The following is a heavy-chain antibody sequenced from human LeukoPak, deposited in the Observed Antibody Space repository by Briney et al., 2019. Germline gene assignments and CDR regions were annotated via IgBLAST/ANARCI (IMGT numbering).Heavy chain of an antibody. CDR3: ARDLRRNMDV. Sequence: PGGSLRLSCAASGFSLSSYSMNWVRQAPGKGLEWLSYISISSSTIYYADSVKGRFTISRDNAKNSLYLQMSSLRDEDTAVYYCARDLRRNMDVWGKGTTVTVSS. V-gene: IGHV3-48*02. J-gene: IGHJ6*03. CDR1: GFSLSSYS. CDR2: ISISSSTI.